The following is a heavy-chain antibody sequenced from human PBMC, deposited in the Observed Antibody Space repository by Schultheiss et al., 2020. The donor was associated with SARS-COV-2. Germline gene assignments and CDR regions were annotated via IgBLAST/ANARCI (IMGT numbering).Heavy chain of an antibody. CDR1: GFTFSSYW. D-gene: IGHD6-13*01. V-gene: IGHV3-30*03. Sequence: GGSLRLSCAASGFTFSSYWMHWVRQAPGKGLEWVEVISYDGSNKYYADSVKGRFTISRDNSKNTLYLQMNSLRAEDTAVYYCARDRARGYSSSWYDPVFDYWGQGTLVTVSS. CDR2: ISYDGSNK. CDR3: ARDRARGYSSSWYDPVFDY. J-gene: IGHJ4*02.